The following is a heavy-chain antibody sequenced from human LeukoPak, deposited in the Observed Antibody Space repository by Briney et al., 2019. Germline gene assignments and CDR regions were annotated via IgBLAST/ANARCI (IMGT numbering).Heavy chain of an antibody. CDR2: ISYDGSNK. V-gene: IGHV3-30*18. J-gene: IGHJ4*02. CDR3: AKGREYCSGGSCYFDY. Sequence: GGSLRLSCAASGFTFSNYGMHWVRQAPGKGLEWVAVISYDGSNKYYADSVKGRFTISRDNSKNTLYLQMNSLRAEDTAVYYCAKGREYCSGGSCYFDYWGQGTLVTVSS. D-gene: IGHD2-15*01. CDR1: GFTFSNYG.